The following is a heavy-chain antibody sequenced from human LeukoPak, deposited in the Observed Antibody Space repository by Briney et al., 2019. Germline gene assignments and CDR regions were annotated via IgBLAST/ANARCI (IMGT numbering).Heavy chain of an antibody. Sequence: SETLSLTCTVSGGSISSSSYYWGWIRQPPGKGLEWIGSIHFGGSTYYNPSLKSRVTVSVDTSKNQFSLKLSSVTAADTAMYYCARDRVSWHYFDYWGQGTLLTVSS. V-gene: IGHV4-39*07. CDR2: IHFGGST. J-gene: IGHJ4*02. CDR3: ARDRVSWHYFDY. D-gene: IGHD5/OR15-5a*01. CDR1: GGSISSSSYY.